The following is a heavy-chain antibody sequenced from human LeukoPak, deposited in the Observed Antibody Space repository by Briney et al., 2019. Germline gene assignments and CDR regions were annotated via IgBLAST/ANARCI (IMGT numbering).Heavy chain of an antibody. CDR3: ARDRKYYYDSSGYYNYYFDY. J-gene: IGHJ4*02. Sequence: SETLSLTCTVSGGSISSGSDYWSWIRQPAGKGLEWIGRIYTSGSTNYNPSLKSRVTISVDTSKNQFSLKLSSVTAADTAVYYCARDRKYYYDSSGYYNYYFDYWGQGTLVTVSS. CDR1: GGSISSGSDY. D-gene: IGHD3-22*01. V-gene: IGHV4-61*02. CDR2: IYTSGST.